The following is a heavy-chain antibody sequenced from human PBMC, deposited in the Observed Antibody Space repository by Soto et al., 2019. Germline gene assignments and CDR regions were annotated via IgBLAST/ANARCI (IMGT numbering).Heavy chain of an antibody. CDR1: GFTFSSYS. J-gene: IGHJ6*02. D-gene: IGHD3-22*01. CDR3: ARVAYYYDSSGAQYYYYGMDV. Sequence: GGSLRLSCAASGFTFSSYSMNWVRQAPGKGLEWVSSISSSSSYIYYADSVKGRFTISRDNAKNSLYLQMNSLRAEDTAVYYCARVAYYYDSSGAQYYYYGMDVWGQGTTVTVSS. CDR2: ISSSSSYI. V-gene: IGHV3-21*01.